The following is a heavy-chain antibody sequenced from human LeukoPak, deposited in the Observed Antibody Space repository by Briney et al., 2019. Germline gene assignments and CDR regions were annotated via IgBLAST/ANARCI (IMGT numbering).Heavy chain of an antibody. Sequence: GGSLRLSCAASGFTVSNHYVTWVRQAPGKGLEWVSVIYTGFSADYADSVKGRFTISRDNSKNTLYLQMNSLRVEDTAVYYCATDRDPHRGMHVWGQGTTVTVSS. CDR2: IYTGFSA. CDR1: GFTVSNHY. CDR3: ATDRDPHRGMHV. V-gene: IGHV3-53*01. J-gene: IGHJ6*02. D-gene: IGHD3-10*01.